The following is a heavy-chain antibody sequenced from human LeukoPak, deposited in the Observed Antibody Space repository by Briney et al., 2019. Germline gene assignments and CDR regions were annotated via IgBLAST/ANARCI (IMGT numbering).Heavy chain of an antibody. CDR2: INHSGST. CDR3: ARGLRIGRGYYFDY. Sequence: SETLSLTCAVYGGSFSGYYWSWIRQPPGKGLEWIGEINHSGSTNYNPSLKSRVTISVDTSKNQFSLKLSSVTAADTAVYYCARGLRIGRGYYFDYWGQGTLDTVSS. J-gene: IGHJ4*02. D-gene: IGHD5/OR15-5a*01. V-gene: IGHV4-34*01. CDR1: GGSFSGYY.